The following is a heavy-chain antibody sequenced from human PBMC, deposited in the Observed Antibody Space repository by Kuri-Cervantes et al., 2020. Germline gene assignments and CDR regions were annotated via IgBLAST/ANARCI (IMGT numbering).Heavy chain of an antibody. CDR2: IYYSGST. D-gene: IGHD2-15*01. J-gene: IGHJ5*02. V-gene: IGHV4-39*01. CDR3: ARHWAVVAATSWFDP. CDR1: GGSISSSSYY. Sequence: SETLSLTCTVSGGSISSSSYYWGWIRQPPGKGLEWIGNIYYSGSTYYNPSLKSRVTIAVDTSKNQFSLKLSSVTAADTAVYYRARHWAVVAATSWFDPWGQGTLVTVSS.